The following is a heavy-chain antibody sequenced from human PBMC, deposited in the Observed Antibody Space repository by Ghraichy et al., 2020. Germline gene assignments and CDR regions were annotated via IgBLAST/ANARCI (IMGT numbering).Heavy chain of an antibody. V-gene: IGHV3-7*01. CDR3: ARETYDRAFDI. CDR1: GFTFSNHW. Sequence: GGSLRLSCAASGFTFSNHWMNWVRQAPGKGLEWVANIKEDGNDENFLDSVKGRFTISRDNGENSFYLQMNSLRAEDTAVYYCARETYDRAFDIWGQGTIVTVSS. CDR2: IKEDGNDE. J-gene: IGHJ3*02. D-gene: IGHD2-8*01.